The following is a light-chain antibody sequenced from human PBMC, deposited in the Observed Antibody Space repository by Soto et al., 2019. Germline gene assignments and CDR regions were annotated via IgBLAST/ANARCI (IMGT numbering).Light chain of an antibody. J-gene: IGLJ3*02. CDR3: QSYDSSLSGSL. Sequence: QSVLTQPPSVSGAPGQRVTISCTGSSSNIGASYHVHWYQQLPGTAPKLLIYGNSNRPSGVPDRFSGSKSGTSASLAITGLLAEDEDDYYCQSYDSSLSGSLFGGGTKLTVL. V-gene: IGLV1-40*01. CDR1: SSNIGASYH. CDR2: GNS.